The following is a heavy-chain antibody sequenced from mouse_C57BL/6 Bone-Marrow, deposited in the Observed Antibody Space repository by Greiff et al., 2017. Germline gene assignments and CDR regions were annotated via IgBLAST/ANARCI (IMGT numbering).Heavy chain of an antibody. CDR3: ARLWYSNRD. CDR1: GFTFSSYG. Sequence: EVKLMESGGDLVKPGGSLKLSCAASGFTFSSYGMSWVRQTPDKRLEWVATISSGGSYTYYPDSVKGRFTISRDNAKNTLYLQMSSLKAEDTAMYYCARLWYSNRDGGQGTTLTVSS. CDR2: ISSGGSYT. D-gene: IGHD2-5*01. V-gene: IGHV5-6*01. J-gene: IGHJ2*01.